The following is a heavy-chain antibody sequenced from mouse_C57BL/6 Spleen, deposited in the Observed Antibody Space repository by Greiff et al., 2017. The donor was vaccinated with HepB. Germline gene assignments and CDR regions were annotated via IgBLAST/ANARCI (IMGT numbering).Heavy chain of an antibody. CDR1: GYAFTNYL. J-gene: IGHJ4*01. CDR3: ARDYSNYGAMDY. D-gene: IGHD2-5*01. CDR2: INPGSGGT. V-gene: IGHV1-54*01. Sequence: QVQLQQSGAELVRPGTSVKVSCKASGYAFTNYLIEWVKQRPGQGLEWIGVINPGSGGTNYNEKFKGKATLTADKSSSTAYMQLSSLTSEDSAVYFGARDYSNYGAMDYWGQGTSVTVSS.